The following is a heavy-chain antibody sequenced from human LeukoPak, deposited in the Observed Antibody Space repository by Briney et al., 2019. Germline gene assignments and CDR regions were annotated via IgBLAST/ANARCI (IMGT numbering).Heavy chain of an antibody. CDR3: ARGTRRGDFWSGYYTYFDY. CDR2: IIPILGIA. CDR1: GGTFSSYA. J-gene: IGHJ4*02. Sequence: GASVKVSCKASGGTFSSYAISWVRQAPGQGLEWMGRIIPILGIANYAQKFQGRVTITADKSTSTAYMELSSLRSEDTAVYYCARGTRRGDFWSGYYTYFDYWGQGTLVTVSS. V-gene: IGHV1-69*04. D-gene: IGHD3-3*01.